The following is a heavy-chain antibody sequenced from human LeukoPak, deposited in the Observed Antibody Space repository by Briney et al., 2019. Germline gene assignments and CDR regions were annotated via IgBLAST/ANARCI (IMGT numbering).Heavy chain of an antibody. CDR3: AKATYSTSPGYYFDY. D-gene: IGHD6-6*01. V-gene: IGHV3-9*01. Sequence: GGSLRLSCAASGFTFSSYSMNWVRQAPGKGLEWVSGISWNSAMIAYADSVKGRFTISRDNAKNSLYLQMNSLRAEDTAFYYCAKATYSTSPGYYFDYWGQGTLVTVSS. J-gene: IGHJ4*02. CDR1: GFTFSSYS. CDR2: ISWNSAMI.